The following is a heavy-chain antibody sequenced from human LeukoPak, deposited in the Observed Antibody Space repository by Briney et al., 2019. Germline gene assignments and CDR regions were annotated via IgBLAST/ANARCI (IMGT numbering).Heavy chain of an antibody. CDR2: IYYSGST. V-gene: IGHV4-39*01. CDR1: GGSISSSSYY. D-gene: IGHD1-26*01. Sequence: SETLSLTCTVSGGSISSSSYYWGWIRQPPGKGLEWIGSIYYSGSTYYNPSLKSRVTISVDTSKNQFSLKLSSVTAADMAVYYCARHGLQWELRPLYYFDYWGQGTLVTVSS. CDR3: ARHGLQWELRPLYYFDY. J-gene: IGHJ4*02.